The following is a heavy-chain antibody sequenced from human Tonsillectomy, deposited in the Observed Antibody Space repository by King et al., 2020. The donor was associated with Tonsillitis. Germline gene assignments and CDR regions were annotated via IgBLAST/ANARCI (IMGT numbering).Heavy chain of an antibody. V-gene: IGHV6-1*01. CDR1: GDSVSRNSAA. J-gene: IGHJ6*01. CDR3: VRDELELRNNYYYYYGMDV. Sequence: VQLQQSGPGLVKPSQTLSLTCAISGDSVSRNSAAWNWIRQSPSRGLEWLGRTYYRSKWYNDYSISVKGRITINPDTSKNQFSLQLKSVTPEDTVVYYCVRDELELRNNYYYYYGMDVWGQGTTVTVSS. CDR2: TYYRSKWYN. D-gene: IGHD1-7*01.